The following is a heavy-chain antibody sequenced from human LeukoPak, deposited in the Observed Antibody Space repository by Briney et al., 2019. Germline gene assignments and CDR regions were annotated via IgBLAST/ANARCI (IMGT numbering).Heavy chain of an antibody. CDR3: AREGGGYSSGSIDY. J-gene: IGHJ4*02. Sequence: ASVKVSCKASGYTFTGYYMHWVRQAPGQGLEWMGWINPNSGGTNYAQKFQGRVTMTGDTSISTAYMELSRLRSDDTAVYYCAREGGGYSSGSIDYWGQGTLVTVSS. CDR2: INPNSGGT. CDR1: GYTFTGYY. V-gene: IGHV1-2*02. D-gene: IGHD6-19*01.